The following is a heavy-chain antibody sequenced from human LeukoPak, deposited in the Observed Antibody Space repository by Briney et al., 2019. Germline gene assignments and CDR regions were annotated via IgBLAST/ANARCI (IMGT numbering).Heavy chain of an antibody. Sequence: SETLSLTCTVSGGSISSSSYYWGWIRQPPGKGLEWIGSIYYSGSTYYNPSLKSRVTISVDTSKNQFSLKLSSVTAADTAVYYCASLMGATDYYYYYLDVWGKGTTVTVSS. V-gene: IGHV4-39*01. D-gene: IGHD1-26*01. CDR1: GGSISSSSYY. CDR2: IYYSGST. J-gene: IGHJ6*03. CDR3: ASLMGATDYYYYYLDV.